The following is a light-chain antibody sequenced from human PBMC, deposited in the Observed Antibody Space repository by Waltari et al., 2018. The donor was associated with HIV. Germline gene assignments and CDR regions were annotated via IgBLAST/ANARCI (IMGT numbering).Light chain of an antibody. CDR3: SSLSMSSTLVV. Sequence: QSALTQPAPVSGSPGPSITISSTGTSSDLGGYNYVYWYQQHPGKAPKLMIFDVSNRPSGVSNRWSVTKSGNTASLTISVLQAEDEAHYFCSSLSMSSTLVVFGGGTKLTVL. CDR1: SSDLGGYNY. CDR2: DVS. V-gene: IGLV2-14*03. J-gene: IGLJ2*01.